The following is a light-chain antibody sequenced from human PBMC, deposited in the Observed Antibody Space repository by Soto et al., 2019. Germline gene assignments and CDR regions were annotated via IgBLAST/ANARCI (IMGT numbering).Light chain of an antibody. CDR1: QSVGKNF. J-gene: IGKJ1*01. Sequence: EIVLTQSPGTLSLSPGERATLSCRASQSVGKNFVAWYQQKPGQAPRFLMYGASTRATGIPDRFSGSGSGTAFTLTINRLEPEDFAVYYCHQYADSPRTFGQGTKVEI. CDR3: HQYADSPRT. V-gene: IGKV3-20*01. CDR2: GAS.